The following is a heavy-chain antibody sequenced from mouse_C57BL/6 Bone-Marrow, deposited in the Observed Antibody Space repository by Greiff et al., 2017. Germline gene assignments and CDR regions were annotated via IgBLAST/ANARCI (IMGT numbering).Heavy chain of an antibody. J-gene: IGHJ3*01. Sequence: VQLQQSGPELVKPGASVKLSCKASGYTFTDYNMHWVKQSHGQSLEWIGYIDPNNGGTNYNEKFKGKATLTVDKSSSTAYMELRSLTSEDSAVYYCARRDYGSWFAYWGQGTLVTVSA. CDR2: IDPNNGGT. D-gene: IGHD1-1*01. CDR1: GYTFTDYN. V-gene: IGHV1-22*01. CDR3: ARRDYGSWFAY.